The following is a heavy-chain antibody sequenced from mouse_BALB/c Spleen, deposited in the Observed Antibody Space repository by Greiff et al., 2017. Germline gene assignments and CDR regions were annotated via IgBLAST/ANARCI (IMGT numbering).Heavy chain of an antibody. CDR1: GYSFTGYY. CDR2: ILPGSGST. Sequence: VQLQQSGPELVKTGASVKISCKASGYSFTGYYMHWVKQSHGKSLEWIGEILPGSGSTNYNEKFKGKATFTADTSSNTAYMQLSSLTSEDSAVYYCARWGITTDYWGQGTTLTVSS. J-gene: IGHJ2*01. D-gene: IGHD1-1*01. CDR3: ARWGITTDY. V-gene: IGHV1-83*01.